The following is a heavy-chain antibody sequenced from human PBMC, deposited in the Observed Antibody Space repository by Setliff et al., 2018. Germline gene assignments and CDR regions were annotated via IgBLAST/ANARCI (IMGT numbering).Heavy chain of an antibody. CDR2: IYDNGNT. V-gene: IGHV4-59*11. D-gene: IGHD6-19*01. CDR1: GGSISNRY. J-gene: IGHJ4*02. CDR3: ARGIVAGTGAPGY. Sequence: ASETLSLTCSVSGGSISNRYWSWIRQPPGRGLEWIGYIYDNGNTNYNPSLKSRVTISVDTSKKQFSLKLSSVTAADTAVYYCARGIVAGTGAPGYWGQGTLVTVSS.